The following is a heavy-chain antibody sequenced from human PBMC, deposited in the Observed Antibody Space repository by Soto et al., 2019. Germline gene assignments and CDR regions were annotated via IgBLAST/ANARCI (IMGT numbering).Heavy chain of an antibody. V-gene: IGHV1-69*13. D-gene: IGHD3-22*01. J-gene: IGHJ4*02. CDR3: ARGVHYDSSSYYYFY. CDR2: IIPIFGKA. Sequence: ASVKVSFKASGGTFSSYAIDWVRQAPGQGLEWMGGIIPIFGKANYAQKFQGRITITADESTSTAYMELRSLRSEDTAVYYCARGVHYDSSSYYYFYWGQGTLVTVSS. CDR1: GGTFSSYA.